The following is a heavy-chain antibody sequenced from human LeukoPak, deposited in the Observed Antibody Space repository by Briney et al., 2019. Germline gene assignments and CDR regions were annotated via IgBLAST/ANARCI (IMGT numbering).Heavy chain of an antibody. J-gene: IGHJ4*02. Sequence: GGSLRLSCAASGFTFSSYAMHWVRQAPGKGLGWVAVISYDGSNKYYADSVKGRFTISRDNSKNTLYLQMNSLRAEDTAVYYCAGEYYYDSSVLEPGDYWGPGTLVTVSS. CDR3: AGEYYYDSSVLEPGDY. V-gene: IGHV3-30-3*01. D-gene: IGHD3-22*01. CDR1: GFTFSSYA. CDR2: ISYDGSNK.